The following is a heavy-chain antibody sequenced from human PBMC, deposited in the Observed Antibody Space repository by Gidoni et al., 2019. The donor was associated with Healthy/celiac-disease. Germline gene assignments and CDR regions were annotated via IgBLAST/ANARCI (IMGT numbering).Heavy chain of an antibody. D-gene: IGHD3-10*01. V-gene: IGHV3-30*18. J-gene: IGHJ4*02. CDR2: ISYDGSNK. Sequence: SSYGMHWVRPAPGKGLEWVAVISYDGSNKYYADSVKGRFTISRDNSKNTLYLQMNSLRAEDTAVYYSAKTSSRGVNYFDYWGQGTLVTVSS. CDR3: AKTSSRGVNYFDY. CDR1: SSYG.